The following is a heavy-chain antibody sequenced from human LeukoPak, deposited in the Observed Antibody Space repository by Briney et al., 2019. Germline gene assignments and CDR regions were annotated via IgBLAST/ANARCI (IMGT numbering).Heavy chain of an antibody. CDR1: GGSISSGSYY. J-gene: IGHJ4*02. V-gene: IGHV4-61*02. D-gene: IGHD4-17*01. CDR2: IHSSGST. Sequence: TLSLTCAVSGGSISSGSYYWCWIRQPAGKGLEWIGRIHSSGSTNYNPSLKSRVSISADTSKNQFSLKLTSVTAADTAVHYCARDGDYGDYEYWGQGTLVTVSS. CDR3: ARDGDYGDYEY.